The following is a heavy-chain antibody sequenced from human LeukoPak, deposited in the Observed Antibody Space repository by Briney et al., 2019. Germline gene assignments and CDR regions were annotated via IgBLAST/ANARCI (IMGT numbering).Heavy chain of an antibody. D-gene: IGHD3-3*01. CDR2: TSGSGGST. CDR3: AKDQDFWSGYSNAYNWFDP. Sequence: GGSLRLSCAASGFTFSSYAMSWVRQAPGKGLEWVSATSGSGGSTYYADSVKGRFTISRDNSKNTLYLQMNSLRAEDTAVYYCAKDQDFWSGYSNAYNWFDPWGQGTLVTVSS. V-gene: IGHV3-23*01. J-gene: IGHJ5*02. CDR1: GFTFSSYA.